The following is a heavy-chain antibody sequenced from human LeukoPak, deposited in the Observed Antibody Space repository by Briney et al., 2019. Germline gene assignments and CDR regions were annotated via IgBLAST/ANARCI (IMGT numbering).Heavy chain of an antibody. CDR3: AGELYDFWSGYYNY. CDR2: ISSSTSTI. D-gene: IGHD3-3*01. CDR1: GFAFSNYG. V-gene: IGHV3-48*01. J-gene: IGHJ4*02. Sequence: PGGSLRLSCAASGFAFSNYGMNWVRQAPGKGLEWVSYISSSTSTIYYADSVKGRYTISRDNAKNSLYLQMNSLRAEDTAVYYCAGELYDFWSGYYNYWGQGTLVTVSS.